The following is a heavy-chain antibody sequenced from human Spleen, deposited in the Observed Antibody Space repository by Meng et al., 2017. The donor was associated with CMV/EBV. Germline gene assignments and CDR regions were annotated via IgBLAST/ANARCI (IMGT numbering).Heavy chain of an antibody. V-gene: IGHV3-30*02. Sequence: GGSLRLSCAASGVTFSNYGMHWVRQAPGKGLEWVAFIRFDGSNKYYADFLKGRFTISRDNSKSTLYLQMNSLRAEDTAEYYCAKEYYDFWRGFLRVSFFYHYGMDVWGQGTTVTVSS. CDR3: AKEYYDFWRGFLRVSFFYHYGMDV. CDR2: IRFDGSNK. D-gene: IGHD3-3*01. J-gene: IGHJ6*02. CDR1: GVTFSNYG.